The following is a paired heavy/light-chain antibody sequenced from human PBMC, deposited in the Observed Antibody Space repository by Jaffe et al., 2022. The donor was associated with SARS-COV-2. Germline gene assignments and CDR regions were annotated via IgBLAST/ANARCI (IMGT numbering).Light chain of an antibody. Sequence: QSALTQPPSASGSPGQSVTISCTGTSSDVGNYNLVSWYQQHPGKAPKLIIYEVTKRPSGVPDRFSGSKSGNTASLTVSGLQAEDEADYYCSSHAGRDNLGVFGGGTKLTVL. J-gene: IGLJ2*01. CDR1: SSDVGNYNL. V-gene: IGLV2-8*01. CDR2: EVT. CDR3: SSHAGRDNLGV.
Heavy chain of an antibody. J-gene: IGHJ4*02. V-gene: IGHV3-74*01. Sequence: EVQLVESGGGLIQPGGSLRLSCVASGFTLSDFWMHWVRQAPGKGLVWVSRVDGDGSTTTYADSVKGRFTISRDNAKNTLYLQMSSLRADDTAVYYCARGGHYNWDAAGYWGQGTLVTVSS. CDR1: GFTLSDFW. CDR3: ARGGHYNWDAAGY. CDR2: VDGDGSTT. D-gene: IGHD1-20*01.